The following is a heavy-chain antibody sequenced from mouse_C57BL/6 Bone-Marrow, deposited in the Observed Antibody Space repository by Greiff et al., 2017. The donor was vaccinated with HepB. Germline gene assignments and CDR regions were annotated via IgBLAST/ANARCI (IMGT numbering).Heavy chain of an antibody. Sequence: QVQLQQPGAELVRPGPSVKLSCKASGYTFTSYWMHWVKQRPGQGLEWIGVIDPSDSYTNYNPKFKGKATLTVDTSSSTAYMQLSSLTSEDSAVYYCASKGDYYGSSYWYFDVWGTGTTVTVSS. CDR3: ASKGDYYGSSYWYFDV. CDR2: IDPSDSYT. V-gene: IGHV1-59*01. CDR1: GYTFTSYW. D-gene: IGHD1-1*01. J-gene: IGHJ1*03.